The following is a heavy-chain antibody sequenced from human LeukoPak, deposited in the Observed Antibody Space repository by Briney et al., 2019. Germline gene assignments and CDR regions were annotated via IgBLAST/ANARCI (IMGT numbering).Heavy chain of an antibody. J-gene: IGHJ6*03. V-gene: IGHV3-30*04. CDR1: GITFSTHA. CDR3: ARDGNTAMVNYYYYYMDV. CDR2: LSYDGIKT. D-gene: IGHD5-18*01. Sequence: PGGSLRLSCVASGITFSTHAMHWVRQAPAKGLEWVAVLSYDGIKTFYADSVKGRFIISRDNSKDTLYLEMNGLRPEDTAVYYCARDGNTAMVNYYYYYMDVWGAGTTVTVSS.